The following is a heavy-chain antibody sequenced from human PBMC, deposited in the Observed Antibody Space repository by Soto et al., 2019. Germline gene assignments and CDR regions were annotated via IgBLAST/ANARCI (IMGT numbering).Heavy chain of an antibody. V-gene: IGHV4-34*01. J-gene: IGHJ4*02. Sequence: QVQLQQSGAGLLKPSETLSLTCDVYGGSFSGYIWTWIRQTPGKGLQWIGQINHSGSANYNPSLTRHVTISVHTTKSQCSLALSSVTAAGTAVSSSARGLISGSHYSGGWYYFGSWGQGTQVTFSS. CDR1: GGSFSGYI. CDR3: ARGLISGSHYSGGWYYFGS. D-gene: IGHD1-26*01. CDR2: INHSGSA.